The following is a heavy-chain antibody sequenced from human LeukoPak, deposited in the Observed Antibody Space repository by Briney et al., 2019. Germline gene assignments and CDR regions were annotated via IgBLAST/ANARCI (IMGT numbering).Heavy chain of an antibody. CDR2: IISNSRYI. CDR1: GSIFSSYA. Sequence: GGPLSPSCAASGSIFSSYAFSWCRQPPGEGRGGGFAIISNSRYINYDASVKGRFTISRDKAKNSLYLQMNSLRAEDTAVYYCAREPGIAAAGTTWGQGTLVTVSS. D-gene: IGHD6-13*01. J-gene: IGHJ5*02. V-gene: IGHV3-21*01. CDR3: AREPGIAAAGTT.